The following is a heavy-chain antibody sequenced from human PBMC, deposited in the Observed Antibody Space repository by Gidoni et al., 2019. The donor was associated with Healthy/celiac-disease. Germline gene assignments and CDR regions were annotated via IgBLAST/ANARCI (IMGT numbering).Heavy chain of an antibody. V-gene: IGHV3-33*01. CDR1: GFTFSSYG. CDR3: ARGSWQWLEKYYFDY. D-gene: IGHD6-19*01. Sequence: QVQLVESGGGVVQPGRSLRLSCAASGFTFSSYGRHWVRQAPGKGLEWVAVICYDGSNKYYADSVKGRFTISRDNSKNTLYLQMNSLRAEDTAVYYCARGSWQWLEKYYFDYWGQGTLVTVSS. CDR2: ICYDGSNK. J-gene: IGHJ4*02.